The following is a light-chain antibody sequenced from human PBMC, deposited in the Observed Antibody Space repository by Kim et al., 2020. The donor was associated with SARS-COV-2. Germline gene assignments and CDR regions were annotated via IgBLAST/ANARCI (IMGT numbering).Light chain of an antibody. CDR2: AAS. CDR3: QQSYSTPLIT. V-gene: IGKV1-39*01. CDR1: QSISSY. J-gene: IGKJ5*01. Sequence: DIQMTQSPSSLSASVGDRVTITCRASQSISSYLNWYQQKPGKAPKLLIYAASSLQSGVPSRFSGSGSGTDFTLTISSLQPEDFATYYCQQSYSTPLITFGQRTRLEIK.